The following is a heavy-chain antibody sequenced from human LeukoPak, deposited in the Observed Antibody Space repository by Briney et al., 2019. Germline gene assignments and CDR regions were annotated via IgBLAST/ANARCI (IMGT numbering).Heavy chain of an antibody. J-gene: IGHJ3*02. CDR1: GYTFTGYY. V-gene: IGHV1-58*02. D-gene: IGHD3-22*01. CDR2: IVVGSGNT. Sequence: SVKVSCKASGYTFTGYYMHWVRQAPGQGLEWMGWIVVGSGNTNYAQKFQERVTITRDMSTSTAYMELSSLRSEDTAVYYCAADLSVESTMIYAFDIWGQGTMVTVSS. CDR3: AADLSVESTMIYAFDI.